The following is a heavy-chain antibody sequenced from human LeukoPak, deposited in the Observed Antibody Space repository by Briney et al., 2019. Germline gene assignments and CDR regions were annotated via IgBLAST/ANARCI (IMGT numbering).Heavy chain of an antibody. CDR1: GGSISSYY. CDR3: ARGENVEINWFDP. J-gene: IGHJ5*02. D-gene: IGHD3-16*01. CDR2: IYYSGST. V-gene: IGHV4-59*01. Sequence: SETLSLTCTVSGGSISSYYWSWIRQPPGKGLEWIGYIYYSGSTNYNPSLKSRVTISVDTSKNQFSLKLSSVTAADTAVYYCARGENVEINWFDPWGQGTLVTVSS.